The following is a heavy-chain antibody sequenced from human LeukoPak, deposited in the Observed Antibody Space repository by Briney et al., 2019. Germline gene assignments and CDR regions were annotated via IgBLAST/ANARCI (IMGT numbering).Heavy chain of an antibody. Sequence: GGTLRLSCAASGFTFSTYGMSWVRQALGKGLEWVSYISGSGNTINYADSVKGRFTISRDNAKNSLYLQMNSLRAEDTAVYYCAELGITMIGGVWGKGTTVTISS. CDR3: AELGITMIGGV. CDR2: ISGSGNTI. J-gene: IGHJ6*04. CDR1: GFTFSTYG. D-gene: IGHD3-10*02. V-gene: IGHV3-48*04.